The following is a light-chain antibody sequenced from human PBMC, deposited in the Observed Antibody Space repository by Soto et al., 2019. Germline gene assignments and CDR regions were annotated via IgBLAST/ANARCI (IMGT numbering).Light chain of an antibody. CDR1: QSISGTY. CDR2: SAS. J-gene: IGKJ3*01. V-gene: IGKV3-20*01. CDR3: QESYSSPFT. Sequence: DTVLTQSPGTLSLTSGERATLSCRASQSISGTYLAWYQQKPGQAPRLLIYSASTRATGIPDRFSGSGSGTDFTLTISSLQPEDFATYYCQESYSSPFTIGPGTRVDVK.